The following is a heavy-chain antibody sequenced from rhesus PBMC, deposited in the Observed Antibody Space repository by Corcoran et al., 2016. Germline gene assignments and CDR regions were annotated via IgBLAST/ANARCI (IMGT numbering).Heavy chain of an antibody. J-gene: IGHJ3*01. CDR3: ARKGRGAVAYRQDAFDF. CDR1: GGSFSSSNW. CDR2: ISGSSGST. V-gene: IGHV4-65*01. Sequence: QVQLQESGPGLVKTSETLSLTCAVSGGSFSSSNWWSGIRQPPGKGLEWIGYISGSSGSTHYNPSLKSRVTISTDTSKNQFSLKLSSVTAADTAVYYCARKGRGAVAYRQDAFDFWGQGLRVTVSS. D-gene: IGHD2-33*01.